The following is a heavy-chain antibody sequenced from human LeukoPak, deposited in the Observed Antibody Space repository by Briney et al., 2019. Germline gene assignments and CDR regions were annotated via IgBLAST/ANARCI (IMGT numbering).Heavy chain of an antibody. CDR3: ARTKQMIVGATGGDY. J-gene: IGHJ4*02. D-gene: IGHD1-26*01. Sequence: ASVKVSCKASVYTFTSYGISWVRQAPGQGLEWMGWISAYNGNTNYAQKLQGRVTMTTDTSTSTAYMELRSLRSDDTAVYYCARTKQMIVGATGGDYWGQGTLVTVSS. V-gene: IGHV1-18*01. CDR1: VYTFTSYG. CDR2: ISAYNGNT.